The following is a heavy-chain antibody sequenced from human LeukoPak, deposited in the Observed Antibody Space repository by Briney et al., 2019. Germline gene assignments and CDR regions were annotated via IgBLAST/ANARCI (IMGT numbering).Heavy chain of an antibody. V-gene: IGHV3-30*04. CDR3: AREMAVNGGDWYFDL. CDR2: ISYDGSNK. D-gene: IGHD2-8*01. J-gene: IGHJ2*01. Sequence: GGSLRLSCAASGFTFSSYAMHWVRQAPGKGLEWVAVISYDGSNKYYADSVKGRFTISRDNSKNTLYLQMNSLRAEDTAVYFCAREMAVNGGDWYFDLWGRGTLVTVSS. CDR1: GFTFSSYA.